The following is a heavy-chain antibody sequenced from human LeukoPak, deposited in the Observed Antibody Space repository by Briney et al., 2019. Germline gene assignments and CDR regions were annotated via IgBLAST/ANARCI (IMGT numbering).Heavy chain of an antibody. CDR3: ARGYYGSGSHCCHMDV. V-gene: IGHV4-34*01. CDR2: INHSGST. CDR1: GGSFSGYY. D-gene: IGHD3-10*01. J-gene: IGHJ6*03. Sequence: PSETLSLTCAVYGGSFSGYYWSWIRQPPGKGLEWIGEINHSGSTNYNSSLKSRVTISVDTSKNQFSLKLSSVTAADKAVYYCARGYYGSGSHCCHMDVWGKGTTITVS.